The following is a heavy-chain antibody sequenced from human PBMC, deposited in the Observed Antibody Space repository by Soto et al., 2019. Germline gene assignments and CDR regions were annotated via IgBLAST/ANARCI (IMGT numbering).Heavy chain of an antibody. CDR1: GYIFTNFG. J-gene: IGHJ6*02. D-gene: IGHD6-13*01. Sequence: QVQLKQSGPEVRKPEASVRVSCKASGYIFTNFGISWVRQAPGQGLEWMGWISGYNDNTHYAQKLQGRVSMTTDTSTGTAYMDLRSLRSDDTAIYYCVRDSSSWFYYYYGMDVWGQGTTVTVSS. CDR3: VRDSSSWFYYYYGMDV. V-gene: IGHV1-18*01. CDR2: ISGYNDNT.